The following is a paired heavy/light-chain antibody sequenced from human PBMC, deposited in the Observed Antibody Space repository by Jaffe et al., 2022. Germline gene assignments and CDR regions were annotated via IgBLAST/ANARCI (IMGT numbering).Light chain of an antibody. V-gene: IGLV1-40*01. J-gene: IGLJ1*01. Sequence: QSVLTQPPSVSGAPGQRVTISCTGSSSNIGAGYDVHWYQQLPGTAPKLLIYGNSNRPSGVPDRFSGSKSGTSASLAITGLQAEDEADYYCQSYDSSLSAFYVFGTGTKVTVL. CDR3: QSYDSSLSAFYV. CDR1: SSNIGAGYD. CDR2: GNS.
Heavy chain of an antibody. Sequence: EVQLVESGGGLVQPGGSLRLSCAASGFTVSSNYMSWVRQAPGKGLEWVSVIYSGGSTYYADSVKGRFTISRDNSKNTLYLQMNSLRAEDTAVYYCARDPRKGITGDHYYYYYYMDVWGKGTTVTVSS. CDR3: ARDPRKGITGDHYYYYYYMDV. V-gene: IGHV3-66*02. CDR1: GFTVSSNY. J-gene: IGHJ6*03. D-gene: IGHD1-20*01. CDR2: IYSGGST.